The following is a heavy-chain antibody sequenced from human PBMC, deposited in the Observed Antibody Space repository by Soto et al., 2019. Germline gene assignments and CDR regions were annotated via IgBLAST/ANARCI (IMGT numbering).Heavy chain of an antibody. Sequence: QVQLVESGGGVVQPGRSLRLSCAASGFTFSSYGMHWVRQAPGKGLEWVAVISYDGSNKYYADSVKGRFTISRDNSKNTRYLQMNSLRAEDTAVYYCAKDSAPRFLMSAEVSYGMDVWGQGTTVTVSS. D-gene: IGHD3-3*01. V-gene: IGHV3-30*18. CDR2: ISYDGSNK. J-gene: IGHJ6*02. CDR1: GFTFSSYG. CDR3: AKDSAPRFLMSAEVSYGMDV.